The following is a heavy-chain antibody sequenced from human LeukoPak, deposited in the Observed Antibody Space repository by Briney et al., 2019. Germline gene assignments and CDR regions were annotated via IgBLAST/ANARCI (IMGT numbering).Heavy chain of an antibody. CDR1: GGSISSYY. CDR2: IYYSGST. CDR3: ARTPSSGTLHRMDV. J-gene: IGHJ6*02. D-gene: IGHD3-10*01. V-gene: IGHV4-59*01. Sequence: NSSETLSLTCTVSGGSISSYYWIWIRQPPGKGLEWIGYIYYSGSTNYNPSLKSRVTISVDTSKNQFSLKLSSVTAADTAVYYCARTPSSGTLHRMDVWGQGTTVTVSS.